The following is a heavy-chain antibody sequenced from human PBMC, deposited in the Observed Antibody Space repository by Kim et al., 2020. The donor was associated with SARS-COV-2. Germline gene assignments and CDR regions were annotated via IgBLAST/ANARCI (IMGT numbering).Heavy chain of an antibody. J-gene: IGHJ4*02. CDR1: GFTFSSYA. D-gene: IGHD3-22*01. V-gene: IGHV3-30*04. CDR3: ARDHYDSSGYYYHTLGYYFDY. CDR2: ISYDGSNK. Sequence: GGSLRLSCAASGFTFSSYAMHWVRQAPGKGLEWVAVISYDGSNKYYADSVKGRFTISRDNSKNTLYLQMNSLRAEDTAVYYCARDHYDSSGYYYHTLGYYFDYWGQGTLVTVSS.